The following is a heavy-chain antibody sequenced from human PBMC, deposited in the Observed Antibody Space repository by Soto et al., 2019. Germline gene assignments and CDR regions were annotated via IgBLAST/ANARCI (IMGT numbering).Heavy chain of an antibody. D-gene: IGHD2-15*01. CDR2: IFWDDDR. V-gene: IGHV2-5*02. CDR3: AHRLRYCTGGSCYSFHYFAS. Sequence: QITLKESGPTLVKPTQTLTLTCTVSGFSLSTTGVSVGWIRQPPGKALEWLALIFWDDDRRYSPSLKSRLTITKDTSKNQVVLTMTNMDPVDTATYYCAHRLRYCTGGSCYSFHYFASWGQGTRVTVSS. CDR1: GFSLSTTGVS. J-gene: IGHJ4*02.